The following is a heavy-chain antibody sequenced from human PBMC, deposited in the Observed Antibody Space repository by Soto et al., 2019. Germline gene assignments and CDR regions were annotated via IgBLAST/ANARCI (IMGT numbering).Heavy chain of an antibody. CDR3: ARDSPAHFWSGYSAADNWFDP. V-gene: IGHV4-31*03. Sequence: PSETLSLTCTVSGGSISSGGYYWSWIRQHPGKGLEWIGYIYYSGSTYYNPSLKSRVTISVDTSKNQFSLKLSSVTAADTAVYYCARDSPAHFWSGYSAADNWFDPWGQGTLVTVSS. CDR1: GGSISSGGYY. D-gene: IGHD3-3*02. J-gene: IGHJ5*02. CDR2: IYYSGST.